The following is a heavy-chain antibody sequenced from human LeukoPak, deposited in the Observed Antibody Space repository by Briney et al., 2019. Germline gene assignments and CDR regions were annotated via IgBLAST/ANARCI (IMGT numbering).Heavy chain of an antibody. V-gene: IGHV4-59*01. J-gene: IGHJ2*01. CDR1: GGSISSYY. D-gene: IGHD3-22*01. CDR3: ARDDSSGYWYFDL. CDR2: IYYSGST. Sequence: SETLSLTCTVSGGSISSYYWSWIRQPPGKGLEWIGYIYYSGSTNYNPSLKSRVTISVDTSKNQFSLKLSSVTAADTAVYYCARDDSSGYWYFDLWGRGTLVTVSS.